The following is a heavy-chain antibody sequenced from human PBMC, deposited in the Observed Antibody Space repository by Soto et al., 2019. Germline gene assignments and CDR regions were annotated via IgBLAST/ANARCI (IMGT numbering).Heavy chain of an antibody. CDR1: GFTFSDHY. V-gene: IGHV3-72*01. J-gene: IGHJ3*02. D-gene: IGHD3-22*01. CDR3: ARGRSYYYDSSGYYYEDAFDI. Sequence: GGSLRLSYAASGFTFSDHYMDWVRQAPGKGLEWVGRTRNKANSYTTEYAASVKGRFTISRDDSKNSLYLQMNSLKTEDTAVYYCARGRSYYYDSSGYYYEDAFDIWGQGTMVTVSS. CDR2: TRNKANSYTT.